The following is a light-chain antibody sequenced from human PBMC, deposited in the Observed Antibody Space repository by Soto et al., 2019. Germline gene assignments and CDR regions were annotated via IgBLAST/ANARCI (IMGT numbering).Light chain of an antibody. CDR1: SSDVGDYNY. CDR3: SSYTSSSTL. CDR2: AVT. Sequence: QSVLTQPASVSGSPGQSITISCTGTSSDVGDYNYVSWYQQHPGKAPKLMIYAVTDRPSGVSSRFSGSKSGNTASLTISGLQAEDEADYYCSSYTSSSTLFGTGTKVT. J-gene: IGLJ1*01. V-gene: IGLV2-14*01.